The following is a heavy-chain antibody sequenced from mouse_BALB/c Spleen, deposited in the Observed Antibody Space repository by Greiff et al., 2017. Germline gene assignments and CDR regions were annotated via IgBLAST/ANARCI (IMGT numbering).Heavy chain of an antibody. CDR1: GFSLTGYG. D-gene: IGHD2-1*01. Sequence: QVQLKQSGPGLVAPSQSLSITCTVSGFSLTGYGVNWVRQPPGKGLEWLGMIWGDGSTDYNSALKSRLSISKDNSKSQVFLKMNSLQTDDTARYYCARDRHYGNYVWAMDYWGQGTSVTVSS. J-gene: IGHJ4*01. V-gene: IGHV2-6-7*01. CDR3: ARDRHYGNYVWAMDY. CDR2: IWGDGST.